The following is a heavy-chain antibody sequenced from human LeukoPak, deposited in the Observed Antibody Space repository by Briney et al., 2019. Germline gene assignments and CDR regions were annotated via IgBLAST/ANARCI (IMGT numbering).Heavy chain of an antibody. CDR2: FYHRGST. V-gene: IGHV4-4*02. D-gene: IGHD2-15*01. CDR3: ARRNLVVPAPYYYYGMDV. J-gene: IGHJ6*02. CDR1: GGSISSNNW. Sequence: SGTLSLTCAVSGGSISSNNWWSWVRQPPGKGLEWIGEFYHRGSTNYNPSLKSRVTISVDKSKNQFSLKLSSVTAADTAVYYCARRNLVVPAPYYYYGMDVWGQGTTVTVSS.